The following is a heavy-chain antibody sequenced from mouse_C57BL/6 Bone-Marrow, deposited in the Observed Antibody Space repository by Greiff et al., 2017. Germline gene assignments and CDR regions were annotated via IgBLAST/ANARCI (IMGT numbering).Heavy chain of an antibody. D-gene: IGHD2-3*01. V-gene: IGHV1-74*01. CDR2: IHPSDSDT. CDR3: ATPRWFPAMDY. Sequence: QVQLQQPGAELVKPGASVKVSCKASGYNFTSYWMHWVKQRPGQGLEWIGRIHPSDSDTNYNQKFKGKATLTVDKSSSTAYMQISSLTSEDSAVXYCATPRWFPAMDYWGQGTSVTVSS. J-gene: IGHJ4*01. CDR1: GYNFTSYW.